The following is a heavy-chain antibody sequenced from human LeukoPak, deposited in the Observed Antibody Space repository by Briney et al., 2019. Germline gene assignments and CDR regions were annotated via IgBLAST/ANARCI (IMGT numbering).Heavy chain of an antibody. V-gene: IGHV3-23*01. J-gene: IGHJ4*02. CDR1: GFTFSYYA. D-gene: IGHD3/OR15-3a*01. CDR3: ASGDDFWTSYHFDY. Sequence: PGGSLRLSCAASGFTFSYYAMSWVRQAPGKGLEWVSAISGTGGSTHYADSVKGRFTISRDNAKSSLYLQMNSLRAEDTAVYYCASGDDFWTSYHFDYWGQGTLVTVSS. CDR2: ISGTGGST.